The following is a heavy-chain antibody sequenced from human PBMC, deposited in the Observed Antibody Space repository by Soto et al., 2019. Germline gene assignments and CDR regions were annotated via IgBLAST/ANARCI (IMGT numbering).Heavy chain of an antibody. CDR2: IYSGGST. Sequence: GGSLRLSCAASGFTVSSNYMSWVRQAPGKGLEWVSVIYSGGSTYYADSVKGRFTISRDNSKNTLYLQMNSLRAEDTAVYYCARAGVRHDYSPLNYWGQGTLVTVSS. D-gene: IGHD5-12*01. V-gene: IGHV3-66*01. J-gene: IGHJ4*02. CDR3: ARAGVRHDYSPLNY. CDR1: GFTVSSNY.